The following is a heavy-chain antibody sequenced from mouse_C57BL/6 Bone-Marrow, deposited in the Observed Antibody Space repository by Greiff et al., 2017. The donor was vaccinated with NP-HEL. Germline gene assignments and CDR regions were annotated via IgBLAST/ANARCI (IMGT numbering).Heavy chain of an antibody. D-gene: IGHD1-1*01. CDR1: GYTFTSYW. CDR2: INPSNGGT. J-gene: IGHJ4*01. Sequence: VQLQQPGTELVKPGASVKLSCKASGYTFTSYWMHWVKQRPGQGLEWIGNINPSNGGTNYNEKFKSKATLTVDKSSSTAYMQLSSLTSEDSAVYYCARVPCYYYGSSYHYYYAMDYWGQGTSVTVSS. V-gene: IGHV1-53*01. CDR3: ARVPCYYYGSSYHYYYAMDY.